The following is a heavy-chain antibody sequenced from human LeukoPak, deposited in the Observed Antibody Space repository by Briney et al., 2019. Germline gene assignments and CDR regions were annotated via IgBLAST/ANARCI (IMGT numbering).Heavy chain of an antibody. Sequence: PGGSLRLSCAASGFSFSSNWMNWVRQAPGKGLEWISYIRTSGGVVSYTDSVRGRFTISTDSAKNSLYLQMNSLRDDDTAVYYCVRDQFYAFDVWGQGTMVTVSS. CDR2: IRTSGGVV. J-gene: IGHJ3*01. CDR3: VRDQFYAFDV. V-gene: IGHV3-48*02. CDR1: GFSFSSNW.